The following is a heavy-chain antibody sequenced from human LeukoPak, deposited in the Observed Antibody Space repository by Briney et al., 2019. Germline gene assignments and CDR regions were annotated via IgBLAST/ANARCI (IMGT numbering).Heavy chain of an antibody. D-gene: IGHD6-19*01. J-gene: IGHJ2*01. CDR3: ARVAEIAVATNWYFDL. V-gene: IGHV3-20*04. CDR2: INWNGGST. Sequence: GGSPRLSCAASGFTFDDYCMSWVRQAPGKGLEWVSGINWNGGSTGYADSVKGRFTISRDNAKNSLYLQMNSLRAEDTALYYCARVAEIAVATNWYFDLWGRGTLVTVSS. CDR1: GFTFDDYC.